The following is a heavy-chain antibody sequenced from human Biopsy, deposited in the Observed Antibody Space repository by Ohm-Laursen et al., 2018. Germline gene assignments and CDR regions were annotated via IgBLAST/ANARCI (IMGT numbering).Heavy chain of an antibody. CDR1: GGSIISYY. J-gene: IGHJ5*02. D-gene: IGHD3-3*01. Sequence: SQTLSLTCSVSGGSIISYYWTWIRQPPGKGLEWIGHVYNGGITNYNPSPKSRVTISKDTSKNQFSLQVNSVTAADTVVYYCARTPRDSFWSGSYKRGLWFDPWGQGTLVIVSS. V-gene: IGHV4-59*01. CDR3: ARTPRDSFWSGSYKRGLWFDP. CDR2: VYNGGIT.